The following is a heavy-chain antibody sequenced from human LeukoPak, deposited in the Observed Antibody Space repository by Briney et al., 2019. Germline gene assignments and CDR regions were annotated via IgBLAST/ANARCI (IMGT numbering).Heavy chain of an antibody. D-gene: IGHD3-10*01. CDR3: ARDHESVPDWFDP. V-gene: IGHV1-69*05. CDR1: GGTFSSYA. CDR2: IIPIFGTA. Sequence: ASVKVSCKASGGTFSSYAISWGRQAPGQGLEWMGRIIPIFGTANYAQKFQGRVTITTDESTSTAYMELSSLRSEDTAVYYCARDHESVPDWFDPWGQGTLVTVSS. J-gene: IGHJ5*02.